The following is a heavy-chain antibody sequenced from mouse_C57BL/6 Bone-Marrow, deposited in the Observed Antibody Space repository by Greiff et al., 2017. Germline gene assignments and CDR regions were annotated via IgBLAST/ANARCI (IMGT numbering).Heavy chain of an antibody. Sequence: EVQLMESGGDLVKPGGSLKLSCAASGFTFSSYGMSWVRQTPDKRLEWVATISSGGSYTYYPDSVKGRFTISRDNAKNTLYLQMSSLKSEDTAMYYCARVDYDGDYYAMDYWGQGTSVTVSS. CDR3: ARVDYDGDYYAMDY. J-gene: IGHJ4*01. D-gene: IGHD2-4*01. V-gene: IGHV5-6*01. CDR1: GFTFSSYG. CDR2: ISSGGSYT.